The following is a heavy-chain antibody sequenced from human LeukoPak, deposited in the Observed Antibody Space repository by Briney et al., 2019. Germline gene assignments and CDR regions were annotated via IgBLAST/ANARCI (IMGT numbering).Heavy chain of an antibody. D-gene: IGHD6-13*01. CDR1: GYTFTGYY. CDR2: INPNSGGT. V-gene: IGHV1-2*02. J-gene: IGHJ6*02. CDR3: ARGRYSSISGMDV. Sequence: ASVKVSCKASGYTFTGYYLHWVRQAPGQGLEWMGWINPNSGGTNYAQKFQGSVTMTRDTSISTAYMDLSRLRSGDTAVYYCARGRYSSISGMDVWGQGTTVTVSS.